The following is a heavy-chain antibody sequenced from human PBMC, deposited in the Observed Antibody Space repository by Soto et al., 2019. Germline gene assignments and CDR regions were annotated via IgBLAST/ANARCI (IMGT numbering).Heavy chain of an antibody. D-gene: IGHD5-18*01. CDR1: GGPFSGYY. J-gene: IGHJ6*02. CDR3: ARTISGYSYGPYYYGMDV. Sequence: SETLSLTCAVYGGPFSGYYWSWIRQPPGKGLEWIGEINHSGSTNYNPSLKSRVTISVDTSKNQFSLKLSSVTAADTAVYYCARTISGYSYGPYYYGMDVWGQGTTVTVS. CDR2: INHSGST. V-gene: IGHV4-34*01.